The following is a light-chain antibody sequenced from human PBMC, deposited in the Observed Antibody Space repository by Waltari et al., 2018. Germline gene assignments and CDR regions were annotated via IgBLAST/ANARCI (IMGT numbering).Light chain of an antibody. Sequence: QSVLTQPPSVSGAPGQRVTISCTGTGPNIGAGYDVHWYQQLPRAAPKLLIYGSSSRPLGVPDRFFGSTSGTSASLAIIGLQAEDEADYYCQSYDTSLSVVFGGGTKLTVL. CDR1: GPNIGAGYD. J-gene: IGLJ3*02. CDR3: QSYDTSLSVV. CDR2: GSS. V-gene: IGLV1-40*01.